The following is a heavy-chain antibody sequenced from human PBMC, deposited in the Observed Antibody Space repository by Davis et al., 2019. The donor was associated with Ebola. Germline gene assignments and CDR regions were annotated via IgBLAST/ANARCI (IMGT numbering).Heavy chain of an antibody. D-gene: IGHD5-18*01. CDR1: GGSISSSSYY. V-gene: IGHV4-39*01. Sequence: MPSETLSLTCIVSGGSISSSSYYCGWIRQPPGKGLEWIGNIYYSGSTYYNPSLRSRVTISVDTSKNQFSLKLSSVNAADTAVYYCARGHSYGSMVYGLDVWGQGTTVTVSS. CDR3: ARGHSYGSMVYGLDV. CDR2: IYYSGST. J-gene: IGHJ6*02.